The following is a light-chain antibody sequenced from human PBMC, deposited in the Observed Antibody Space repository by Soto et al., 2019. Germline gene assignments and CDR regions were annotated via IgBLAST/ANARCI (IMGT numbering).Light chain of an antibody. CDR2: GAS. CDR1: QSVDSSF. CDR3: QQYGSSPFT. V-gene: IGKV3-20*01. J-gene: IGKJ3*01. Sequence: EIVLTQSPGTLSLSPGERATLSCRASQSVDSSFLAWYQQRPGQAPRLLIYGASSRATGIPDRFSGSGSGTDFTLTINRLEPEDFAVYYCQQYGSSPFTFGPGTKVDLK.